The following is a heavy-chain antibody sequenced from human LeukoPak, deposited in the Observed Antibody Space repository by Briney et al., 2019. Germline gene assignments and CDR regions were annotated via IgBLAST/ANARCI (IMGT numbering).Heavy chain of an antibody. Sequence: ASVKVSCTVSGYTFTELSMHWVRQAPGKGLEWMGGFDPEDGETIYAQKFQGRVTMTEDTSTDTAYMELSSLRSEDTAVYYCATGGTQFFGYWGQGTLVTVSS. CDR2: FDPEDGET. D-gene: IGHD1-1*01. J-gene: IGHJ4*02. CDR3: ATGGTQFFGY. V-gene: IGHV1-24*01. CDR1: GYTFTELS.